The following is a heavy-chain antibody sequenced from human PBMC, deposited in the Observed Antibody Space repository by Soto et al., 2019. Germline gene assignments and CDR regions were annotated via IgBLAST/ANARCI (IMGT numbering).Heavy chain of an antibody. J-gene: IGHJ6*02. Sequence: QVQLVQSGAEVKKPGSSVKVSCKASGGTFSSYAISWVRQAPGQGLEWMGGIIPIFGTANYAQKFQGRVTITADESTRTAYMELSSLRSEDTAVYYCARAEYSSSSGTYYYYGMDVWGQGTTVTVSS. CDR2: IIPIFGTA. CDR1: GGTFSSYA. V-gene: IGHV1-69*01. D-gene: IGHD6-6*01. CDR3: ARAEYSSSSGTYYYYGMDV.